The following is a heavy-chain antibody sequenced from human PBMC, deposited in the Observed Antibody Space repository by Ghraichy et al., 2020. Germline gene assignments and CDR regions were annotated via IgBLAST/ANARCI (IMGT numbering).Heavy chain of an antibody. CDR2: IIPVHGLK. D-gene: IGHD3-3*01. Sequence: SVKVSCKGSGGTFNNRYVITWVRQAPGQGLEWMGRIIPVHGLKEEAQKFQGRFSISADRSTTTSYLELSSLRSDDTAVYYCATWSHYDLWSGASSTDYYPMDIWGQGTTVTVSS. CDR3: ATWSHYDLWSGASSTDYYPMDI. CDR1: GGTFNNRYV. J-gene: IGHJ6*02. V-gene: IGHV1-69*04.